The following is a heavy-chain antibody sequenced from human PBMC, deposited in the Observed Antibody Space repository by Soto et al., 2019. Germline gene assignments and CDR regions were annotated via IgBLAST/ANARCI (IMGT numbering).Heavy chain of an antibody. D-gene: IGHD3-22*01. J-gene: IGHJ3*02. CDR1: GYTFTSYD. CDR2: MNPNSGNT. CDR3: ARGGWRHYYDSSGYYAFDI. V-gene: IGHV1-8*01. Sequence: ASVKVSCKASGYTFTSYDINWVRQATGQGLEWMGWMNPNSGNTGYAQKFQGRVTVTRNTSISTAYMELSSLRSEDTAVYYCARGGWRHYYDSSGYYAFDIWGQGTMVTVSS.